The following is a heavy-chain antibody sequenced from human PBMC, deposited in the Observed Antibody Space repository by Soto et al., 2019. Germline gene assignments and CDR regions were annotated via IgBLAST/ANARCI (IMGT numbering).Heavy chain of an antibody. Sequence: QVQLVQSGAEVKKPGSSVKVSCKDSGDIFNNYAISWVRQAPGHGLEWMGRIVPVLVVANYAQKFQGSVTITADRSTSTAYMELSSLTSEDTAVYYCAHECSGGSCSPFNFDYWGQGTLVTVSS. CDR3: AHECSGGSCSPFNFDY. J-gene: IGHJ4*02. D-gene: IGHD2-15*01. CDR2: IVPVLVVA. CDR1: GDIFNNYA. V-gene: IGHV1-69*02.